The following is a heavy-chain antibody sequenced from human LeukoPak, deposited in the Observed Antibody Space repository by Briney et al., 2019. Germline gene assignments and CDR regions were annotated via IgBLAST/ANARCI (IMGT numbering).Heavy chain of an antibody. Sequence: SVKVSCKASGGTFSSYAISWVRQAPGQGLEWMGGIIPIFGTANYAQKFQGRVTITADESTSTAYMELSSLRSEDTAVYYCATASYYYDSSGYFDYWGQGTLVTVSS. D-gene: IGHD3-22*01. V-gene: IGHV1-69*13. CDR2: IIPIFGTA. CDR1: GGTFSSYA. J-gene: IGHJ4*02. CDR3: ATASYYYDSSGYFDY.